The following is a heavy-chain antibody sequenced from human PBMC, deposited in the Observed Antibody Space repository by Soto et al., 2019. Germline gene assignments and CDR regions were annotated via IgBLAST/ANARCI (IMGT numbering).Heavy chain of an antibody. J-gene: IGHJ6*02. CDR2: IWYDGSNK. V-gene: IGHV3-33*01. D-gene: IGHD3-3*01. CDR3: AGVFGVGIHPVSRYYYGMDV. CDR1: GFTFSSYG. Sequence: GGSLRLSCAASGFTFSSYGMHWVRQAPGKGLEWVAVIWYDGSNKYYADSVKGRFTISRDNSKNTLYLQMNSLRAEDTAVYYCAGVFGVGIHPVSRYYYGMDVWGQGTTVTVSS.